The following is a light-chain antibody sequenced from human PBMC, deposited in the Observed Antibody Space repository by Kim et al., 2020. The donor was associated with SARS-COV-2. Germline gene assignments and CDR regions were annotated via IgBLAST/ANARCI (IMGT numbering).Light chain of an antibody. Sequence: GQSITISCTGTSSDVGGYNYVSCYQQHPGKAPKVMIYDVSNRPSGVANRFSGSKSGNTASLTISGLQTEDEADYYCSSYTSSSTQVFGTGTKVTVL. V-gene: IGLV2-14*03. CDR1: SSDVGGYNY. CDR3: SSYTSSSTQV. J-gene: IGLJ1*01. CDR2: DVS.